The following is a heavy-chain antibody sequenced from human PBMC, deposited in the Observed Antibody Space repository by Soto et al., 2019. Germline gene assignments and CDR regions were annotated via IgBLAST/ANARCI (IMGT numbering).Heavy chain of an antibody. CDR2: ISYDGSNK. CDR1: GFTFSSYA. V-gene: IGHV3-30-3*01. CDR3: RGGDY. Sequence: QVQLVESGGGVVQPGRYLRLSCAASGFTFSSYAMHWVRQAPGKGLEWVAVISYDGSNKYYADSVKGRFTISRDNSKNTLYLQMNSLRAEAKAVYYCRGGDYWGQGTMVTVSS. J-gene: IGHJ4*02.